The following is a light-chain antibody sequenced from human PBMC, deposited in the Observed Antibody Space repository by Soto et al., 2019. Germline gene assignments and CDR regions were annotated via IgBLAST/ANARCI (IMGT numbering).Light chain of an antibody. CDR2: EVS. Sequence: QSALTQPRSVSGSPGQSVTISCTGTSSDVGIYDFVSWYQHHPGRAPKLIVSEVSHRPSGVSNRFSGSKSGNTASLTISGLQSEDEADYYCISYTSDDVRYVFGTGTKVTVL. CDR3: ISYTSDDVRYV. J-gene: IGLJ1*01. V-gene: IGLV2-14*01. CDR1: SSDVGIYDF.